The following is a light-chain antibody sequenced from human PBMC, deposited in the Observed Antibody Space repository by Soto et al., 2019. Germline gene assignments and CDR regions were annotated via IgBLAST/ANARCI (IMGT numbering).Light chain of an antibody. J-gene: IGKJ1*01. CDR2: DAS. V-gene: IGKV1-5*01. CDR1: QSISSW. Sequence: DIQMTQSPSTLSASVGDRVTITCRASQSISSWLAWYQQKPGKAPKLLIYDASSLESGVPSRFSGSGSGTEFTLTISSLQPDDVATYDCQQYNSYPVTFGQGTKVEIK. CDR3: QQYNSYPVT.